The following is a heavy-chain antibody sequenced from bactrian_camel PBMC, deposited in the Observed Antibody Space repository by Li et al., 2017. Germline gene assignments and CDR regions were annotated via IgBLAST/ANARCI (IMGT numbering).Heavy chain of an antibody. CDR2: INRDGST. J-gene: IGHJ6*01. Sequence: HVQLVESGGGSVQAGGSLRLSCAASGSLYGLWCVGWFRQAPGKERQGVARINRDGSTTYDDSVKGRSTISRDNAKNTLYLQMNSLKPDDTAMYYCAARARGFDCESDIWSLRTDAWGQGTQVTVS. CDR3: AARARGFDCESDIWSLRTDA. CDR1: GSLYGLWC. D-gene: IGHD5*01. V-gene: IGHV3S53*01.